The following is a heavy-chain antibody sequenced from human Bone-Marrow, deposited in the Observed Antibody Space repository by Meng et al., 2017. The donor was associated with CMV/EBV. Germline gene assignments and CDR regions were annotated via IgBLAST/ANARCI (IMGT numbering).Heavy chain of an antibody. V-gene: IGHV3-30*19. Sequence: GGSLRLSCAASGFTFSSYGMHWVRQAPGKGLEWVAVISYDGSNKYYADSVKGRFTISRDNSKNTLYLQMNSLRAEDTAVYYCARDSPPYYYGMDVWGQGTTVTVSS. J-gene: IGHJ6*02. CDR3: ARDSPPYYYGMDV. CDR2: ISYDGSNK. CDR1: GFTFSSYG.